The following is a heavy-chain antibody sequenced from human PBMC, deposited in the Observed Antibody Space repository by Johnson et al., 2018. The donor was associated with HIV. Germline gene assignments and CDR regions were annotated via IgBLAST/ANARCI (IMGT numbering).Heavy chain of an antibody. V-gene: IGHV3-9*01. CDR1: GFTFDDYA. Sequence: VQLVESGGGLVQPGRSLRLSCAASGFTFDDYAMHWVRQAPGKGLEWVSGISWDSGTRGYADSVQGRFTISRDNAKNYLYLQMNSLRAEDTAVYYCANGGKYSSGWYESAFDIWGQGTMVTVSS. CDR3: ANGGKYSSGWYESAFDI. D-gene: IGHD6-19*01. CDR2: ISWDSGTR. J-gene: IGHJ3*02.